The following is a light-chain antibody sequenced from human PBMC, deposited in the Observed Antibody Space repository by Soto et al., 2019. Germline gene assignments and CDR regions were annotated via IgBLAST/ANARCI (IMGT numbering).Light chain of an antibody. V-gene: IGKV3-11*01. J-gene: IGKJ5*01. CDR2: DAS. CDR1: QSVSSY. Sequence: EIVLTQSPATLSLSPGERATLSCRASQSVSSYLAWYQQKPGQAPRLLIYDASNRTTVIPARFSGSGSGTDFSLTIRSLGPEDFAVYYCQQRSNWPPITFGQGTRLEMK. CDR3: QQRSNWPPIT.